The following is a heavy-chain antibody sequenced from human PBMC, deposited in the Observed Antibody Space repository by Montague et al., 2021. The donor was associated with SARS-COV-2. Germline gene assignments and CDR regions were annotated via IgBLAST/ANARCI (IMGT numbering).Heavy chain of an antibody. D-gene: IGHD6-13*01. J-gene: IGHJ4*02. V-gene: IGHV6-1*01. CDR2: TYYRSKWYN. CDR3: GRGGSWLYYFDY. Sequence: CAISGDSVSSNSAAWNWIRQSPSRGLEWLGRTYYRSKWYNDYAVSVKSRITINPDTSKDQFSLQLNSVTPKDTAVYYCGRGGSWLYYFDYWGQGTLVTVSS. CDR1: GDSVSSNSAA.